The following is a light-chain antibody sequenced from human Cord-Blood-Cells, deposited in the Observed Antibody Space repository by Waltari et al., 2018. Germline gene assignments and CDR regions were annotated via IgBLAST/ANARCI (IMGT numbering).Light chain of an antibody. CDR2: GAS. Sequence: EIVLTQSPGPLSLSPGDRATLSCRASQSVSSSYLAWYQQKPGQAPRLLIYGASSRATGIPDRFSGSGSVTDFTLTISRLEPEDFAVYYCQQYGSSPAFGQGTKVEIK. CDR3: QQYGSSPA. J-gene: IGKJ1*01. CDR1: QSVSSSY. V-gene: IGKV3-20*01.